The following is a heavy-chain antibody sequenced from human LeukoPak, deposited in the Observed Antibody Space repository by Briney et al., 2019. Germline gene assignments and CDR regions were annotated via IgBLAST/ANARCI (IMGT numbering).Heavy chain of an antibody. CDR1: GFTFDDYG. D-gene: IGHD6-19*01. CDR2: ISSSGSTI. V-gene: IGHV3-48*03. J-gene: IGHJ4*02. CDR3: AREGSGWYYFDY. Sequence: PGGSLRLSCAASGFTFDDYGMTWVRQAPGKGLEWVSYISSSGSTIYNADSVKGRFTISRDNAKNSLYLQMNSLRAEDTAVYYCAREGSGWYYFDYWGQGTLVTVSS.